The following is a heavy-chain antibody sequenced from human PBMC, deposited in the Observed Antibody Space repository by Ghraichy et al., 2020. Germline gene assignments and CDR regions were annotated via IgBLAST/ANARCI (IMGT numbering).Heavy chain of an antibody. CDR3: AKADSSGWYSYFDH. J-gene: IGHJ4*02. CDR2: ISCDGSNK. D-gene: IGHD6-19*01. CDR1: GFTFSSYG. V-gene: IGHV3-30*18. Sequence: GGSLRLSCAASGFTFSSYGMHWVRQAPGKGLEWVAVISCDGSNKYYADSVKGRFTISRDNSKNTLYLQMNSLRAEDTAVYYCAKADSSGWYSYFDHWGQGTLVTVSS.